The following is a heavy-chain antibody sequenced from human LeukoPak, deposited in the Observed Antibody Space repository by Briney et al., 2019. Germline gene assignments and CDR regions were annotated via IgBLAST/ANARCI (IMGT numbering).Heavy chain of an antibody. CDR1: GFTVSSNY. Sequence: GGSLRLSCAASGFTVSSNYMSWVRQAPGKGLEWVSVIYSGGSTYYADSVKGRFTISRDNSKNTLYLQMNSLRAEDTAVYYCARGYAASRDAFDIWGQGTMVTVSS. V-gene: IGHV3-53*01. D-gene: IGHD3-16*01. CDR2: IYSGGST. J-gene: IGHJ3*02. CDR3: ARGYAASRDAFDI.